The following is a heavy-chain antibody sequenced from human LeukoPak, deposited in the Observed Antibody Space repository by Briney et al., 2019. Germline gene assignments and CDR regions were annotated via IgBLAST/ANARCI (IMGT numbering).Heavy chain of an antibody. CDR2: INHSGST. V-gene: IGHV4-34*01. Sequence: SETLSLTCAVYGGSFSGYYWSWIRQPPGKGLEWIGEINHSGSTNYNPSLKSRVTISADTSKNQFSLKLSSVTAADTAVYYCARETGMGPTDYWGQGTLVTVSS. CDR3: ARETGMGPTDY. CDR1: GGSFSGYY. J-gene: IGHJ4*02. D-gene: IGHD1-14*01.